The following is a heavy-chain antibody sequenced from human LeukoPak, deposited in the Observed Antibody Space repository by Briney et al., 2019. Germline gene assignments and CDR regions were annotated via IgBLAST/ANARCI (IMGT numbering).Heavy chain of an antibody. Sequence: ASVKVSCKASGYTFTYYYIHWVRQAPGQGLEWMGIINPSGGGTSYAQKFQGRVTMTRDTSTSTVYMELSSLNSEDTAVYYCAKVSDPYGSGSCYDYWGQGTLVTVSS. CDR3: AKVSDPYGSGSCYDY. CDR1: GYTFTYYY. J-gene: IGHJ4*02. V-gene: IGHV1-46*01. D-gene: IGHD3-10*01. CDR2: INPSGGGT.